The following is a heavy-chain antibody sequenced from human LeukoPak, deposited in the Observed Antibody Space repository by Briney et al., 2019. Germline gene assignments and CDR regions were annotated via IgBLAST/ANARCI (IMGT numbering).Heavy chain of an antibody. V-gene: IGHV3-15*01. CDR2: IKSKTYGGTT. Sequence: PGGSLRLSCAASGFTFSNAWMSWVRQAPGKGLEGVGRIKSKTYGGTTDYAAPVKGRFTISRDDSKNTRYLQMNSLRAEDTAVYYCAKDFGGAGSYHCPFDYWGKGTLVTVSS. D-gene: IGHD3-10*01. CDR1: GFTFSNAW. CDR3: AKDFGGAGSYHCPFDY. J-gene: IGHJ4*02.